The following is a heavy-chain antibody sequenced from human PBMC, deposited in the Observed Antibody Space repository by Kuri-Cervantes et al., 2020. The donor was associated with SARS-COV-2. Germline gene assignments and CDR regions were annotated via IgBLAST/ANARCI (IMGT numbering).Heavy chain of an antibody. D-gene: IGHD4-11*01. Sequence: GESLKISCVASGFTFRSYWMHWVRQAPGKGLVWVSRINGDGSTRTYANSVKGRFTISRDNAKNSLYLQMNSLRAEDTALYYCARDLDYNRYYYYYGMDVWGQGNTVNFSS. V-gene: IGHV3-74*03. CDR2: INGDGSTR. CDR3: ARDLDYNRYYYYYGMDV. J-gene: IGHJ6*02. CDR1: GFTFRSYW.